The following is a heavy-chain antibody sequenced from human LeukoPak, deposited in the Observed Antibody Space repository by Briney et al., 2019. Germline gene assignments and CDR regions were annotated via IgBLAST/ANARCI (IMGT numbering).Heavy chain of an antibody. D-gene: IGHD3-10*01. CDR3: ARDPTFLWFGEKSEDY. CDR2: THYSGST. V-gene: IGHV4-59*12. J-gene: IGHJ4*02. Sequence: PSETLSLTCTVSGGSISSYYWSWLRQPPGKGLEYIGYTHYSGSTYYNPSLKSRVTISVDTSKNQFSLKLSSVTAADTAVYYCARDPTFLWFGEKSEDYWGQGTLVTVSS. CDR1: GGSISSYY.